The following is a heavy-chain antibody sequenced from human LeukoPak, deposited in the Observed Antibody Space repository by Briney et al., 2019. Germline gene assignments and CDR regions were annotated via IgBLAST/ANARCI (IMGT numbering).Heavy chain of an antibody. CDR2: IRYDGSNK. D-gene: IGHD2-21*02. V-gene: IGHV3-30*02. CDR1: GFTFSSYG. Sequence: GGSLRLSCAASGFTFSSYGMHWVRQAPGKGLEWVAFIRYDGSNKYYAVSVKGRFTISRDNSKNTLYLQMNSLRAEDTAVYYCAHIAYCGGDCYSAWGAFDIWGQGTMVTVSS. J-gene: IGHJ3*02. CDR3: AHIAYCGGDCYSAWGAFDI.